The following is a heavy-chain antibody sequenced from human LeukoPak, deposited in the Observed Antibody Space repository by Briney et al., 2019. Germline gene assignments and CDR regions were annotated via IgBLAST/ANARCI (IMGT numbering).Heavy chain of an antibody. D-gene: IGHD3-10*01. CDR3: ARDYYGSGRKHDSFDI. J-gene: IGHJ3*02. V-gene: IGHV3-48*01. CDR1: GFTFSSYS. CDR2: ISSSSSTI. Sequence: GGSLRLSCAASGFTFSSYSMNWVRQAPGKGLEWVPYISSSSSTIYYADSVKGRFTISRDNAKNSLYLQMNSLRAEDTAVYYCARDYYGSGRKHDSFDIWGQGTIVTVSS.